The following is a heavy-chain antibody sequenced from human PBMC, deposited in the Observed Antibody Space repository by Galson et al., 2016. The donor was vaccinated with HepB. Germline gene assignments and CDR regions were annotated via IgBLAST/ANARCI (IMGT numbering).Heavy chain of an antibody. CDR2: IYYNGNT. V-gene: IGHV4-31*03. Sequence: TLSLTCTVSGDSVSSGNNYWGWIRQHPGKGLEWIGYIYYNGNTYYSPSLKSRLTMSIDTSKNQFSLKLTSVTAADTAVYYCARRGSGYYRDWGQGTLVTVSS. J-gene: IGHJ4*02. D-gene: IGHD3-3*01. CDR1: GDSVSSGNNY. CDR3: ARRGSGYYRD.